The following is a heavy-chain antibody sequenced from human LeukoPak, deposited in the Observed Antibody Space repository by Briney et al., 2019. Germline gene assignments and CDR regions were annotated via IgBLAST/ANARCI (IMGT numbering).Heavy chain of an antibody. CDR3: ARVNFDWLYATFDY. J-gene: IGHJ4*02. D-gene: IGHD3-9*01. CDR1: GGSISGGGYY. Sequence: SQTLSLTCTVSGGSISGGGYYWSWIRQHPGKGLEWIGYIYYSGSTYYNPSLKSRVTISVDTSKNQFSLKLSSVTAADTAVYYCARVNFDWLYATFDYWGQGTLVTVSS. CDR2: IYYSGST. V-gene: IGHV4-31*03.